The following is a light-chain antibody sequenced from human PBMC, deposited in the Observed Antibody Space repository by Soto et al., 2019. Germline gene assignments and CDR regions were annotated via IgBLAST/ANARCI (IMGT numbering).Light chain of an antibody. Sequence: QSVLTQPPSASGSPGQSVAISCTGTSSDVGGYNYVSWYQQHPGKAPKLMIYEVNKRPSGVPDRFSGSKSGNTASLTVSGLQAEDEADYYCSLYTSSTFYVFGTGTKVTVL. CDR2: EVN. CDR3: SLYTSSTFYV. CDR1: SSDVGGYNY. V-gene: IGLV2-8*01. J-gene: IGLJ1*01.